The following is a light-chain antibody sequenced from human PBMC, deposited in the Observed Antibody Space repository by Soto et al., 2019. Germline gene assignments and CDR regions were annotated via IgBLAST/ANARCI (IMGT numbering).Light chain of an antibody. Sequence: DIQMTQSPSTLSASIGDRVTITCRASQRVESWLAWYQQQPRKAPKLLIYKASSLQTGVPARFSGSGSGTEFTLTISSLQPDDFATYYCQHYNDYSIVFGQGTKVEIK. CDR2: KAS. CDR1: QRVESW. V-gene: IGKV1-5*03. CDR3: QHYNDYSIV. J-gene: IGKJ1*01.